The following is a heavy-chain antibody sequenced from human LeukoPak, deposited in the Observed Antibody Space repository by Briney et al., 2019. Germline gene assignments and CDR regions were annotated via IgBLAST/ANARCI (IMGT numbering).Heavy chain of an antibody. D-gene: IGHD4-23*01. CDR3: VRLSVISPHRYFDL. CDR2: IHTGGST. J-gene: IGHJ2*01. CDR1: GGSISSYY. Sequence: SETLSLTCTVSGGSISSYYWNWIRQPAGKGLEWIGRIHTGGSTNYNPSLKSRVTMSLDTSKNQLSLKLISVTAADTAVYHCVRLSVISPHRYFDLWGRGTLVTVSS. V-gene: IGHV4-4*07.